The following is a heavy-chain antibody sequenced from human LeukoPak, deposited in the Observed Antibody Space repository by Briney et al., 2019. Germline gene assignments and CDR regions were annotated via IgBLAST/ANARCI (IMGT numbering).Heavy chain of an antibody. CDR1: VGTFSSYA. CDR3: AREGKYQLLFHGMDV. J-gene: IGHJ6*04. D-gene: IGHD2-2*01. V-gene: IGHV1-69*01. CDR2: IIPGLGSA. Sequence: GASLELSCKVFVGTFSSYAISWVRQAPGQGLEWMGGIIPGLGSAKYAQIFQGRVTITGDEYTHTAYMELRSLRSEDAAIYYCAREGKYQLLFHGMDVWGKGTTVTVSS.